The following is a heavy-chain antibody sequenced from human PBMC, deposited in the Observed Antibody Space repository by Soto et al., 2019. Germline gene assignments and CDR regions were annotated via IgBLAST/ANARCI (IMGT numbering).Heavy chain of an antibody. V-gene: IGHV4-31*03. J-gene: IGHJ4*02. CDR2: IYDNGGA. D-gene: IGHD1-7*01. Sequence: QVQLQESGPGLVKPSQTPSLTCTVSGDSISSGGYYWSWIRQHPGKGLEWIGYIYDNGGAYYSPSLKGRVVISVDRSENQFSLRLSSVTAADTAVYYCARVKGGTTRRAFDSWGQGTLVTVSS. CDR1: GDSISSGGYY. CDR3: ARVKGGTTRRAFDS.